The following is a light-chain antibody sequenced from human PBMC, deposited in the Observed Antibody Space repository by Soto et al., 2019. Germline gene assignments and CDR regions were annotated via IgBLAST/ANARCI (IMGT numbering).Light chain of an antibody. CDR2: GAS. V-gene: IGKV3-20*01. Sequence: EIVLTQSPGTLSLSPGERATLSCRASQSVSSSYLAWYQQKPGQAPRLLIYGASSRATGIPDRFSGSGSGTDFTLTISRLETEDFAVSYCQQYGSSPPGGTFGGGTKVEIK. CDR1: QSVSSSY. J-gene: IGKJ4*01. CDR3: QQYGSSPPGGT.